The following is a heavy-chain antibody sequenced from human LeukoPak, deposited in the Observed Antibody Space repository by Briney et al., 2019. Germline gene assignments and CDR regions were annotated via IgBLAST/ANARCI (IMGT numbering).Heavy chain of an antibody. CDR3: ARARGVTIFGVGIDDAFDI. CDR1: GFTFSSYW. Sequence: GGSLRLSCAASGFTFSSYWMSWVRQAPGKGLEWVANIKQDESEKYYVDSVKGRFTISRDNAKNSLYLQMNSLRAEDTAVYYCARARGVTIFGVGIDDAFDIWGQGTMVTVSS. CDR2: IKQDESEK. D-gene: IGHD3-3*01. J-gene: IGHJ3*02. V-gene: IGHV3-7*01.